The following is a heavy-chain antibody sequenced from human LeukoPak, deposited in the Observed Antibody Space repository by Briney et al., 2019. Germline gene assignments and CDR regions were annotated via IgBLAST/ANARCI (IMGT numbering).Heavy chain of an antibody. CDR2: IYHSGIT. D-gene: IGHD6-13*01. Sequence: SETLSLTCNASGYSISSGYYWGWIRQPPGKGLEWIGSIYHSGITYYNPSLKSRVTISVDTARNQFSLKLSSVTAADTAVFYCAMNLAAGGFDSWGQGTLVTVSS. CDR1: GYSISSGYY. V-gene: IGHV4-38-2*02. CDR3: AMNLAAGGFDS. J-gene: IGHJ4*02.